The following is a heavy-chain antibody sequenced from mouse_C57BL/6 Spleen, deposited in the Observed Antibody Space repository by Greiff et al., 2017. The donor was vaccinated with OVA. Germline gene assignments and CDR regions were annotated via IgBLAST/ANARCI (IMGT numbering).Heavy chain of an antibody. J-gene: IGHJ4*01. CDR1: GYSITSGYY. V-gene: IGHV3-6*01. Sequence: EVKLMESGPGLVKPSQSLSLTCSVTGYSITSGYYWNWIRQFPGNKLEWMGYISYDGSNNYNPSLKHRISITRDTSKNQFFLKLNSVTTEDTATYYCARERGNYAMDYWGQGTSVTVSS. CDR2: ISYDGSN. CDR3: ARERGNYAMDY.